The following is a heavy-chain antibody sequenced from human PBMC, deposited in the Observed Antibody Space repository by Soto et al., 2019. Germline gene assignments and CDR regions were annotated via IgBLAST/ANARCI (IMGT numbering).Heavy chain of an antibody. Sequence: ASLKVSCKASGYTFTGYYMHWVRQAPGQGLEWMGWINPNSGGTNYGQKFQGWVTMTRDTSISTAYMELSRLRSDDTAVYYCARGLGYFDWLSTPYYYGMDVWGQVPKVTFSS. CDR2: INPNSGGT. V-gene: IGHV1-2*04. CDR1: GYTFTGYY. CDR3: ARGLGYFDWLSTPYYYGMDV. J-gene: IGHJ6*02. D-gene: IGHD3-9*01.